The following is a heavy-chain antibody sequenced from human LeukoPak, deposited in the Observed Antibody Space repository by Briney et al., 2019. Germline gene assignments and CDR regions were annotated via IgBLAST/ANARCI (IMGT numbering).Heavy chain of an antibody. J-gene: IGHJ4*02. CDR3: ARDGVRDGLYFDR. D-gene: IGHD5-24*01. V-gene: IGHV3-21*01. Sequence: GGSLRLSCAASGFTFSSYSMNWVRQAPGKGLEWVSSISSSSSYIYYADSVKGRFTISRDNAKNSLYLQMNSLRAEDTAVYSCARDGVRDGLYFDRWGQGTLVTVSS. CDR1: GFTFSSYS. CDR2: ISSSSSYI.